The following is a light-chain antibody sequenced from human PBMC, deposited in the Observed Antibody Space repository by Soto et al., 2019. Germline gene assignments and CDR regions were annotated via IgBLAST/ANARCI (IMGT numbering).Light chain of an antibody. CDR3: QQSVRSPIT. Sequence: DIQMTQSPSSLSASVGDTVTMTCRASQSIALSVNWYQQKPGKAPKLLIYVAFTLESGVPYRFSGSGSGTEFTLTIRSLQPEDFATYYCQQSVRSPITFGQGTRLE. V-gene: IGKV1-39*01. CDR2: VAF. CDR1: QSIALS. J-gene: IGKJ5*01.